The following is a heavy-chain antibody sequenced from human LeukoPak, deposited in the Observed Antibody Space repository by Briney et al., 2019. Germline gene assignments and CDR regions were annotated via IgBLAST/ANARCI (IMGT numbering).Heavy chain of an antibody. CDR2: IWYDGSQE. CDR1: GFTFSNHA. V-gene: IGHV3-33*01. Sequence: SGGSLRLSCAASGFTFSNHAMHWVRQAPGKGLEWVANIWYDGSQEYYADTVKGRFTISRDISKNTLYLQMNSLRAEDTAVYYCARDLAAARLDFRGQGTLVTVSS. D-gene: IGHD6-6*01. CDR3: ARDLAAARLDF. J-gene: IGHJ4*02.